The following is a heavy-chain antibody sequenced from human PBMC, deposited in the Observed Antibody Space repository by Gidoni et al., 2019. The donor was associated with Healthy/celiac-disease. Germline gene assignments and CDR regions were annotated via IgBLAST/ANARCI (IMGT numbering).Heavy chain of an antibody. Sequence: QVQLQESGPGLVKPSETLSLTCTVSGGSISSYSRSWIRQPPGKGLEWIGYIYYSGSTNYNPSLKSRVTISVDTSKNQFSLKLSSVTAADTAVYYCARDSYSSGRFVWYFDLWGRGTLVTVSS. V-gene: IGHV4-59*01. CDR1: GGSISSYS. J-gene: IGHJ2*01. CDR3: ARDSYSSGRFVWYFDL. D-gene: IGHD6-19*01. CDR2: IYYSGST.